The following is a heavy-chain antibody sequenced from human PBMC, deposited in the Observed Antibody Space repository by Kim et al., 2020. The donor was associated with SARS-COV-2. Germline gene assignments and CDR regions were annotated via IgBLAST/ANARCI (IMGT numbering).Heavy chain of an antibody. Sequence: SLKGRVTRSVDTSKNQFSLKLSSVTAADTAVYYCARTRITMIVVVTHFDYWGQGTLVTVSS. V-gene: IGHV4-31*02. CDR3: ARTRITMIVVVTHFDY. J-gene: IGHJ4*02. D-gene: IGHD3-22*01.